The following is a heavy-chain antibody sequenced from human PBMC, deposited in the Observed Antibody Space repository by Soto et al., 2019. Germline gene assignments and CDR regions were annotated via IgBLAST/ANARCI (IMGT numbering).Heavy chain of an antibody. CDR1: GGSIKSFF. D-gene: IGHD3-22*01. CDR2: IYYSGST. J-gene: IGHJ5*02. V-gene: IGHV4-59*01. Sequence: SETLSLTCTVSGGSIKSFFYIWLRQPPAKRLGWIVYIYYSGSTNDNLSLKSLVTISVDTSKNQFSLKLSSVTAADTAVYYCAREMTQRYYYDSSGYNWFDPWSQGTRVT. CDR3: AREMTQRYYYDSSGYNWFDP.